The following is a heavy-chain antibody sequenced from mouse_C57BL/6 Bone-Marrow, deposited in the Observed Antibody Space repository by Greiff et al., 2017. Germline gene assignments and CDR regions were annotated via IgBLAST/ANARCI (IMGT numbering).Heavy chain of an antibody. J-gene: IGHJ2*01. V-gene: IGHV1-81*01. CDR1: GYTFTSYG. D-gene: IGHD2-3*01. CDR3: ARRGDGYYPDY. Sequence: VKLQESGAELARPGASVKLSCKASGYTFTSYGISWVKQRTGQGLEWIGEIYPRSGNTYYNEKSKGKATLTADKSSSTAYMELRSLTSEDSAVYFCARRGDGYYPDYWGQGTTLTVSS. CDR2: IYPRSGNT.